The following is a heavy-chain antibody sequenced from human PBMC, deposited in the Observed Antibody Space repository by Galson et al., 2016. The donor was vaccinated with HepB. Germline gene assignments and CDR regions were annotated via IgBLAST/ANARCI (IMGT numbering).Heavy chain of an antibody. V-gene: IGHV3-30*01. Sequence: SLRLSCAASGFTFSSSILHWVRQAPGKGLEWVSVMSYDGRNKYYVDSVKGRFTISRDNAGNTLYLQMNSLRVDDTAVYYCAREEDYYGSGSAHWGQGTLVTVSS. CDR1: GFTFSSSI. D-gene: IGHD3-10*01. J-gene: IGHJ4*02. CDR3: AREEDYYGSGSAH. CDR2: MSYDGRNK.